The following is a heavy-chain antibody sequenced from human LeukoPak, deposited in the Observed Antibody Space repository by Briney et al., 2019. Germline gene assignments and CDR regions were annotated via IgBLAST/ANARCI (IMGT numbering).Heavy chain of an antibody. Sequence: GASEKVSCKASGYTFTSYAMHWVRQAPGQRLEWMGWINAGNGNTKYSQKFQGRVTITRDTSASTVYMEMNDLGSEDTAVYYCARGYSGCFHYWGQGALVTVSS. CDR2: INAGNGNT. D-gene: IGHD1-26*01. V-gene: IGHV1-3*01. CDR3: ARGYSGCFHY. CDR1: GYTFTSYA. J-gene: IGHJ4*02.